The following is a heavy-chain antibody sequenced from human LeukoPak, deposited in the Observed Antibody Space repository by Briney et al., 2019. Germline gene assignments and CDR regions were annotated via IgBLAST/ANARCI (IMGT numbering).Heavy chain of an antibody. J-gene: IGHJ4*02. D-gene: IGHD2-15*01. CDR2: INPYNGGT. V-gene: IGHV1-18*01. CDR1: GYTFTSYA. Sequence: ASVKVSCKASGYTFTSYAISWVRQAPGQGLEWMGWINPYNGGTNSAQNLQGRLTIPTDTSTSTAYMELRSLRSDDTAVYYCARFSWHCSGGTCYLGPYFDYWGQGAQVTVSS. CDR3: ARFSWHCSGGTCYLGPYFDY.